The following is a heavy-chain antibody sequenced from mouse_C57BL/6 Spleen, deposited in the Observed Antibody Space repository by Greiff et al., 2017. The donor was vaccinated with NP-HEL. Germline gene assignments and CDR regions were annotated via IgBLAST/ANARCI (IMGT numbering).Heavy chain of an antibody. Sequence: QVQLQHSGAELVKPGASVKLSCKASGYTFTEYTIHWVKQRSGQGLEWIGWFYPGSGSIKYNEKFKDKATLTADKSSSTVYMGLSRLTSEDSAVYFCARHEDPGITTVPSFAYWGQGTLVTVSA. CDR1: GYTFTEYT. CDR2: FYPGSGSI. D-gene: IGHD1-1*01. CDR3: ARHEDPGITTVPSFAY. V-gene: IGHV1-62-2*01. J-gene: IGHJ3*01.